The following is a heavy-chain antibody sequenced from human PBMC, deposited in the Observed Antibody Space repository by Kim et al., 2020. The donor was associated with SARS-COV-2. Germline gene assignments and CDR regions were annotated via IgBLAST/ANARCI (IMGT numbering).Heavy chain of an antibody. CDR2: ISFDGTNQ. J-gene: IGHJ6*02. D-gene: IGHD3-22*01. Sequence: GGSLRLSCAASGFTFTNYVIHWVRQAPGKGLEWVAVISFDGTNQNYGDSVKGRFTISRDNSKKTLYLQMNSLRAEDTAVYYCARVYYDTSRGFYYYGMDVWGQGTTVTVSS. CDR3: ARVYYDTSRGFYYYGMDV. V-gene: IGHV3-30-3*01. CDR1: GFTFTNYV.